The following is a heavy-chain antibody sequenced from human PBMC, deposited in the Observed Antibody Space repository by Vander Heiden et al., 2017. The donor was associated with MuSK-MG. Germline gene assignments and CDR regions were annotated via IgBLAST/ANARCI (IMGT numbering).Heavy chain of an antibody. J-gene: IGHJ4*02. CDR2: SSGSGGST. Sequence: EVQLLESGGGLVQPGGSLRLSCAASGFTFSSYAMSWVHQAPGKGLEWVSASSGSGGSTYYADPVKGRFTISRDNSKNTLYLQMNSLRAEDTAVYYCAKQVYDILTGFDYWGQGTLVTVSS. CDR3: AKQVYDILTGFDY. CDR1: GFTFSSYA. V-gene: IGHV3-23*01. D-gene: IGHD3-9*01.